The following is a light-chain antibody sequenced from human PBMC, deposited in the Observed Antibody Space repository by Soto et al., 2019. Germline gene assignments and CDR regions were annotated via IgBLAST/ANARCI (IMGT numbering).Light chain of an antibody. CDR2: DVS. J-gene: IGKJ1*01. CDR1: QTISTW. V-gene: IGKV1-5*01. CDR3: QQYTYPST. Sequence: DTQMTQSPSTLSASVGDRVTITCRASQTISTWLAWYQQRPGKAPKLLIYDVSTLERGVPSRFSGSGSGTQFTLTISSLQPDDFATYYCQQYTYPSTFGQGTKVEIK.